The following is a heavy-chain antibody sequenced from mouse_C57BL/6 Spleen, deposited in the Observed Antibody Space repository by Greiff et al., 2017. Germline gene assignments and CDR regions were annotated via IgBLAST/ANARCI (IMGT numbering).Heavy chain of an antibody. J-gene: IGHJ2*01. Sequence: VQLQQPGAELVKPGASVKMSCMASGYTFTSYWITWVKQRPGQGLEWIGDIYPGGGSTNYNEKFKSKATLTVDTSSSTAYMQLSSLTSEDSAVYYGAVREDYEYGGRFDYWGQGTTLTVSS. D-gene: IGHD2-4*01. CDR2: IYPGGGST. V-gene: IGHV1-55*01. CDR3: AVREDYEYGGRFDY. CDR1: GYTFTSYW.